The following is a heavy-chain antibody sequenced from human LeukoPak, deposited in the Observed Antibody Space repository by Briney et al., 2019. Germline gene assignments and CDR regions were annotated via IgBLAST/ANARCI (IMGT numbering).Heavy chain of an antibody. D-gene: IGHD3-22*01. CDR2: ISYDGSNK. J-gene: IGHJ4*02. CDR3: ARERQYYYDSSGYYYFDY. V-gene: IGHV3-30*03. CDR1: GFTFNSYA. Sequence: PGGSLRLSCAASGFTFNSYAMNWVRQAPGKGLEWVAVISYDGSNKYYADSVKGRFTISRDNSKNTLYLQMNSLRAEDTAVYYCARERQYYYDSSGYYYFDYWGQGTLVTVSS.